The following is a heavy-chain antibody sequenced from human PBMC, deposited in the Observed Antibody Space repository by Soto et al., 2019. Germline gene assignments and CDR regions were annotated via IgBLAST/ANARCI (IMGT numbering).Heavy chain of an antibody. V-gene: IGHV3-21*01. CDR1: GFTFSSYS. CDR3: ARDFTIFGVVPGYYYGMDV. D-gene: IGHD3-3*01. Sequence: GGSLRLSCAASGFTFSSYSMNWVRQAPGKGLEWVSSISSSSSYIYYADSVKGRFTISRDNAKNSLYPQMNSLRAEDTAVYYCARDFTIFGVVPGYYYGMDVWGQGTTVTVSS. CDR2: ISSSSSYI. J-gene: IGHJ6*02.